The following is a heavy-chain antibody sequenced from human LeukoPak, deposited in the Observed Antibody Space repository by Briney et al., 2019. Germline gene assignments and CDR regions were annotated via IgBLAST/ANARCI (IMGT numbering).Heavy chain of an antibody. Sequence: GESLKISCKGSGYSFTSYWIGWVRQMPGKDLEWMGIIYPGDSDTRYSPSFQGQVTISADKSISTAYLQWSSLKASDTAMYYCARRVRRLLWFGESGFDIWGQGTMVTVSS. J-gene: IGHJ3*02. CDR2: IYPGDSDT. CDR1: GYSFTSYW. V-gene: IGHV5-51*01. CDR3: ARRVRRLLWFGESGFDI. D-gene: IGHD3-10*01.